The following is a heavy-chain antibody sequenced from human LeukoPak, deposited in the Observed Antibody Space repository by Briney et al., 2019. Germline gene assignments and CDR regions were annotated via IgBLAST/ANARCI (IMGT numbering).Heavy chain of an antibody. D-gene: IGHD2-15*01. CDR2: IYTSGST. CDR3: ARDSGGALYYYYYYMDV. Sequence: PSETLSLTCTVSGGSISSYYWSWIRQPAGKGLEWIGRIYTSGSTNYNPSLKSRVTMSVDTSKNQSSLKLSSVTAADTAVYYCARDSGGALYYYYYYMDVWGKGTTVTVSS. V-gene: IGHV4-4*07. J-gene: IGHJ6*03. CDR1: GGSISSYY.